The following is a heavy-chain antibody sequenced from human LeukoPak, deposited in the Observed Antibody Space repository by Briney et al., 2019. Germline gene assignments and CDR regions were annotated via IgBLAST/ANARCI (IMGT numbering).Heavy chain of an antibody. CDR2: IYYSGST. CDR3: AREVLATVTTRWFDP. D-gene: IGHD4-17*01. J-gene: IGHJ5*02. V-gene: IGHV4-59*12. CDR1: GGSISSYY. Sequence: SETLSLTCTVSGGSISSYYWSWIRQPPGKGLEWIGYIYYSGSTNYNPSLKSRVPMSVDTSKNQFSLKLSSVTAADTAVYYCAREVLATVTTRWFDPWGQGTLVTVSS.